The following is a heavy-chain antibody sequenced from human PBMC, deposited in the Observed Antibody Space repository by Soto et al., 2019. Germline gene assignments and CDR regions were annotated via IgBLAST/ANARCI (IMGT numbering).Heavy chain of an antibody. CDR3: TSPFMVRGVIMSKGGGTNWFDP. V-gene: IGHV3-49*03. J-gene: IGHJ5*02. Sequence: GGSLRLSCTASGFTFGDYAMSWFRQAPGKGLEWVGFIRSKAYGGTTEYAASVKGRFTISRDDSKSIAYLQMNSLKTEDTAVYYCTSPFMVRGVIMSKGGGTNWFDPWGQGTLVTVSS. D-gene: IGHD3-10*01. CDR1: GFTFGDYA. CDR2: IRSKAYGGTT.